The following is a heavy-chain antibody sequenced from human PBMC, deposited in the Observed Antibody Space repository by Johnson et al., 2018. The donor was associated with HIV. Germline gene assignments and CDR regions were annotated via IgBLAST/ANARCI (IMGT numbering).Heavy chain of an antibody. D-gene: IGHD3-10*01. V-gene: IGHV3-9*01. J-gene: IGHJ3*02. CDR2: ISWNSGSI. CDR1: GFTFDDYA. CDR3: APIPSRGAFDI. Sequence: VQLVESGGGLVQPGRSLRLSCAASGFTFDDYAMHWVRQAPGKGLEWVSGISWNSGSIGYADSVKGRFTISRDNAKNSLYLQMNSLRAEDTALYYCAPIPSRGAFDIWGQGTMVTVSS.